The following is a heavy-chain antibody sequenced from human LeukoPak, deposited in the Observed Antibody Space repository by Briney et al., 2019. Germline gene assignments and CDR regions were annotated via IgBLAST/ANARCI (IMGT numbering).Heavy chain of an antibody. V-gene: IGHV3-23*01. J-gene: IGHJ4*02. Sequence: GALRLSCAASGFTFSSYAMSWVRQAPGKGLEWVSAISGSGGYTYYADSVKGRFTVSRDNSKNTLYLQMNSLRAEDTAVYYCAKEFQLRQSGWNWPFDYWGQGTLVTVSS. CDR2: ISGSGGYT. CDR1: GFTFSSYA. CDR3: AKEFQLRQSGWNWPFDY. D-gene: IGHD1-7*01.